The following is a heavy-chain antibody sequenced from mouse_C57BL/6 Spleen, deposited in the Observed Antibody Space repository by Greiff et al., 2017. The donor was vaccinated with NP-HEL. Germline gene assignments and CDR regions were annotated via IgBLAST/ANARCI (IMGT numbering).Heavy chain of an antibody. CDR1: GYSFTGYY. J-gene: IGHJ4*01. Sequence: EVKLQESGPELVKPGASVKISCKASGYSFTGYYMNWVKQSPEKSLEWIGEINPSTGGTTYNQKFKAKATLTVDKSSSTAYMQLKSLTSEDSAVYYCARKGDYGNYLFAMDYWGQGTSVTVSS. D-gene: IGHD2-1*01. V-gene: IGHV1-42*01. CDR2: INPSTGGT. CDR3: ARKGDYGNYLFAMDY.